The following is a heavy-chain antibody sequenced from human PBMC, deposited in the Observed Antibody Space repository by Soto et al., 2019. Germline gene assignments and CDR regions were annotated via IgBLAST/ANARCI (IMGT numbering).Heavy chain of an antibody. V-gene: IGHV4-31*03. CDR1: GGSISSGGYY. D-gene: IGHD2-2*01. Sequence: SETLSLTCTVSGGSISSGGYYWSWIRQHPGKGLEWIGYIYYSGSTYYNPSLKSRVTISVDTSKNQFSLKLSSVTAADTAVYYCAKALPQTSYYYYYMDVWGKGTTVTVSS. CDR2: IYYSGST. J-gene: IGHJ6*03. CDR3: AKALPQTSYYYYYMDV.